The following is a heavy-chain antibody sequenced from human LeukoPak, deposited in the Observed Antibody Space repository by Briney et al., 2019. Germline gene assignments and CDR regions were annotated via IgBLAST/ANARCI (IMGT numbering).Heavy chain of an antibody. CDR3: ARDSTYCSGGSCYGDAFDI. Sequence: PSETLSLTCTVSGGSISSYYWSWIRQPPGKGLEWIGYIYYSGSTNYNPSLKSRVTILVDTSKNQFSLKLSSVTAADTAVYYCARDSTYCSGGSCYGDAFDIWGQGTMVTVSS. V-gene: IGHV4-59*01. CDR1: GGSISSYY. J-gene: IGHJ3*02. D-gene: IGHD2-15*01. CDR2: IYYSGST.